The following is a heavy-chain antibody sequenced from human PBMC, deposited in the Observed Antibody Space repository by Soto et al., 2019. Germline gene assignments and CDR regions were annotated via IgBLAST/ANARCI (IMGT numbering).Heavy chain of an antibody. CDR1: GITFSSYS. D-gene: IGHD1-26*01. CDR2: ISSSGDVT. Sequence: DEQLLESGGGLVQPGGSLRLSCAASGITFSSYSMSWVRQSPGKGLEWVSSISSSGDVTYDADSVKGRFTITRDNAKNALYLQMNSLRAADTAIYYCAKTGGFSGSYHFISWGQGTLVTVSS. CDR3: AKTGGFSGSYHFIS. V-gene: IGHV3-23*01. J-gene: IGHJ4*02.